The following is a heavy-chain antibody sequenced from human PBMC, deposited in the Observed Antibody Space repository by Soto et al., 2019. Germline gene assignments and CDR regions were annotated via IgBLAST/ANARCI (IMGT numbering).Heavy chain of an antibody. V-gene: IGHV1-69*12. J-gene: IGHJ6*02. CDR2: IIPVFGTP. Sequence: QVQVVQSGAEAKKPGSSVKVSCKASGGSFSNYGISWVRQAPGQGLEWMGGIIPVFGTPHYAQKFQDRVTITADESTSTVYMEVSSLTSEDTAVYYCARGDATKIIVTTYYGLDVWGQGTTVTVSS. D-gene: IGHD3-22*01. CDR3: ARGDATKIIVTTYYGLDV. CDR1: GGSFSNYG.